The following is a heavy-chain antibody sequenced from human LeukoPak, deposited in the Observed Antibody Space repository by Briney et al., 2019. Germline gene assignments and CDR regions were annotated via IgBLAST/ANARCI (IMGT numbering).Heavy chain of an antibody. D-gene: IGHD1-26*01. J-gene: IGHJ4*02. Sequence: PAASLRLSCAASGFTFSSYAMSWVRQAPGKGLEWVSAISGSGGSTYYADSVKGRFTISRDNSKNTLYLQMNSLRAEDTAVYYCAKDVMNSGSWGYYWGQGTLVTVSS. CDR2: ISGSGGST. V-gene: IGHV3-23*01. CDR1: GFTFSSYA. CDR3: AKDVMNSGSWGYY.